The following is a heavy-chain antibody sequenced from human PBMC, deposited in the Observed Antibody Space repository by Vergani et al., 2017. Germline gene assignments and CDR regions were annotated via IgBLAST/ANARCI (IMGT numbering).Heavy chain of an antibody. CDR3: ASDTHSGQRADR. D-gene: IGHD6-19*01. CDR2: IHYSGNT. Sequence: QVQLQESGPGLVKSSETLSLTCSVSFDSIRNLYCNWIRQPPGKGLEWIGSIHYSGNTNYNPSLKTRVTISVDTSKNQFSLTLTSVTAADTAVHYCASDTHSGQRADRWGQGILVTVTS. CDR1: FDSIRNLY. J-gene: IGHJ5*02. V-gene: IGHV4-59*11.